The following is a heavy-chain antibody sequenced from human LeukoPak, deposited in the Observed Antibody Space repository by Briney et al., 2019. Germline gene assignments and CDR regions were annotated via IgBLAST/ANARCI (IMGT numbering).Heavy chain of an antibody. J-gene: IGHJ4*02. V-gene: IGHV3-30*18. CDR1: GFXFSYFA. CDR3: AKDWAYYDSSGYYFDY. Sequence: PGGSLRLSCAASGFXFSYFAMHWVRQAPGKGLEWVAHISYDGRIQYYADSVKGRFTISRDNSKNTLYLQMSSLRAEDTAVYYCAKDWAYYDSSGYYFDYWGQGTLVTVSS. CDR2: ISYDGRIQ. D-gene: IGHD3-22*01.